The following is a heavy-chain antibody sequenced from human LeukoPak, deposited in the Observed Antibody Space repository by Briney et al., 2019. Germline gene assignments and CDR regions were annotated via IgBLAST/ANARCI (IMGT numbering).Heavy chain of an antibody. CDR3: ARAVGIRRGQLIYNWFDP. V-gene: IGHV4-61*01. J-gene: IGHJ5*02. Sequence: PSETLSLTCTVSGDSLSSGIYYWSWIRQPPGKGLEWIGYIYYSGSTYYNPSLKSRVTISVDTSKNQFSLKLSSVTAADTAVYYCARAVGIRRGQLIYNWFDPWGQGTLVTVSS. D-gene: IGHD3-16*01. CDR1: GDSLSSGIYY. CDR2: IYYSGST.